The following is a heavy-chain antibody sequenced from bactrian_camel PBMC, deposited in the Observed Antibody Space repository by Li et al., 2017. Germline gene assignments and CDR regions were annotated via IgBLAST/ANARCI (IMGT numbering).Heavy chain of an antibody. V-gene: IGHV3S68*01. CDR3: AAVINLKCSGISQQPNY. CDR2: IAQDGRA. Sequence: VQAGGSLTVSCVASGATHMSSFCMAWFRQTPGNEREGVASIAQDGRATYADSLEGRFTISKDNAKDTLYLQMNNLKTEDTAVFYCAAVINLKCSGISQQPNYWGQGTQVTVS. CDR1: GATHMSSFC. D-gene: IGHD3*01. J-gene: IGHJ4*01.